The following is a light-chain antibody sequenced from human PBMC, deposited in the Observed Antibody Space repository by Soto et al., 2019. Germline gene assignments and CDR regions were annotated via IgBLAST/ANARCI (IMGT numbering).Light chain of an antibody. CDR2: GAS. V-gene: IGKV1-39*01. CDR1: QSISTY. Sequence: DIQMTQSLSSLFASVGDRVTITCRASQSISTYLNWYQQKPGKAPKLLIYGASSLQSGVPSRFTGSGSGTDFTLTISSLQPEDFATYHCEQSYSTPWTFGQGTKVEI. CDR3: EQSYSTPWT. J-gene: IGKJ1*01.